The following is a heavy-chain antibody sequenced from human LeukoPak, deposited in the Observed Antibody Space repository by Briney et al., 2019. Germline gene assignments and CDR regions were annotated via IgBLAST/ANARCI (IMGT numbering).Heavy chain of an antibody. CDR2: ISNDGTST. J-gene: IGHJ5*02. CDR1: GFTFSSHW. D-gene: IGHD1-1*01. CDR3: ASSPGPNWFDP. V-gene: IGHV3-74*01. Sequence: PGGSLRLSCAASGFTFSSHWMPWVRQAPGKGPGWVSRISNDGTSTSYADSVKGRFTSSRDNAKDTLYLQMDSLRVEDTAIYFCASSPGPNWFDPWGQGTLVIVSS.